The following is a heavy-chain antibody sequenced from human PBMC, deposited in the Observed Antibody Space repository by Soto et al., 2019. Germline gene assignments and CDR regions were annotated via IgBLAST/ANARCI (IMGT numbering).Heavy chain of an antibody. V-gene: IGHV3-48*01. D-gene: IGHD6-13*01. CDR3: AKGEDSSNWYPGYFAY. Sequence: PGGSLNLSCAASGFTFGSYSMNWVGQAPGKGLEWVSYISSSSSTIYYADSVKGRFTISRDNAKNSRYLQMNSLRVEDAAVYYCAKGEDSSNWYPGYFAYWAQGTLVTVPS. CDR2: ISSSSSTI. J-gene: IGHJ4*02. CDR1: GFTFGSYS.